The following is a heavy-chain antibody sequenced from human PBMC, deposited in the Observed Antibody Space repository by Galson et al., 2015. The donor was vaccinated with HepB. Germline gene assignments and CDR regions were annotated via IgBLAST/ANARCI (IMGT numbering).Heavy chain of an antibody. D-gene: IGHD5-18*01. J-gene: IGHJ3*02. CDR1: GGTFPSSA. CDR3: ASASGYIYGWNALDM. V-gene: IGHV1-69*13. CDR2: INPIFGTP. Sequence: SVKVSCKASGGTFPSSAISWVRQAPGQGLEWMGGINPIFGTPNYAQKFQGRVSITADESTSAAYMELNSLTSEDTAIYYCASASGYIYGWNALDMWGQGTMVTVSS.